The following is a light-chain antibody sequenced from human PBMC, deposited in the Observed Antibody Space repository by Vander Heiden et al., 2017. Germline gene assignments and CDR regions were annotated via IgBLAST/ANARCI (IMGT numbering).Light chain of an antibody. Sequence: DIQMTQSPSSLSASVGDRVTITCRASQVISNCLAWYQKKPGKVPRLLIYCASNLQSGVPSRFSGSGSGTDFTLTISSLQPEDVATYYCQYYNTAPITFGQGTRLDIK. CDR2: CAS. CDR3: QYYNTAPIT. J-gene: IGKJ5*01. CDR1: QVISNC. V-gene: IGKV1-27*01.